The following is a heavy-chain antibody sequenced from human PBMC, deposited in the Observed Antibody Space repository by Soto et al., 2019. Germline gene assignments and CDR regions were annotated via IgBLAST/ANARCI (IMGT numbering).Heavy chain of an antibody. CDR2: IYTSGST. J-gene: IGHJ4*02. CDR3: ARERREEIHDGYDIDY. Sequence: SETLSLTCTVSGGSISNYYWSWIRQPAGKGLEWIGRIYTSGSTDYNPSLKSRVTIWIDTSKNQFSLKVTSMTAADTAVYYCARERREEIHDGYDIDYWGQGTLVTVSS. V-gene: IGHV4-4*07. CDR1: GGSISNYY. D-gene: IGHD5-12*01.